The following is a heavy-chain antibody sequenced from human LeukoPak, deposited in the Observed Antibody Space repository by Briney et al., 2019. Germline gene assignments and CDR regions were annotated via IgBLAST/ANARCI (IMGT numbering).Heavy chain of an antibody. CDR2: IYYSGIT. D-gene: IGHD2-2*01. CDR3: ARQAYCRSTRCNPFDY. Sequence: PSETLSLTCTVSGGSISSDYCSWIRQPPGKGLEWIGNIYYSGITNYNPPLKSRVTISIDTSKNQFSLKLSSVTAADTAVYYCARQAYCRSTRCNPFDYWGQGTLVTVSS. J-gene: IGHJ4*02. V-gene: IGHV4-59*01. CDR1: GGSISSDY.